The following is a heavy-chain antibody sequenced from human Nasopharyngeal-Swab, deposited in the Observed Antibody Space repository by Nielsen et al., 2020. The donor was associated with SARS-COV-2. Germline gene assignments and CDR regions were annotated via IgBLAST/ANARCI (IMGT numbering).Heavy chain of an antibody. J-gene: IGHJ4*02. CDR3: ARDYYYDSSVFDY. CDR2: INHSGST. Sequence: WIRQPPGKGLERIGEINHSGSTNYNPSLKSRVTISVDTSKNQFSLKLSSVTAADTAVYYCARDYYYDSSVFDYWGQGTLVTVSS. V-gene: IGHV4-34*01. D-gene: IGHD3-22*01.